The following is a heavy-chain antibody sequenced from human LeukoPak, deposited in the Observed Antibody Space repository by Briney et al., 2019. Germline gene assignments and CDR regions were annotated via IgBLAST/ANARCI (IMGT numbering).Heavy chain of an antibody. D-gene: IGHD3-22*01. CDR3: ASGFMGYDRSGYYDDAFDI. CDR2: INPNSGNT. Sequence: GASVKVSCTASGYTFTGYYMHWVRQAPGQGLEWMGWINPNSGNTNYAQKFQGRVTMTRDTSISTAYMELSRLRSDDTAVYFCASGFMGYDRSGYYDDAFDIWGQGTMVTVSS. CDR1: GYTFTGYY. V-gene: IGHV1-2*02. J-gene: IGHJ3*02.